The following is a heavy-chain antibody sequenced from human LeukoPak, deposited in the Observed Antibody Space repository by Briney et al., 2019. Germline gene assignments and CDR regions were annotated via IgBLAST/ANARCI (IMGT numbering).Heavy chain of an antibody. V-gene: IGHV1-18*01. J-gene: IGHJ3*02. CDR1: GYSFDRYG. CDR2: IGAFNGNT. Sequence: ASVKVSCKASGYSFDRYGVSWVRQAPGQGLEWLGWIGAFNGNTNYAQNPQGRVTMTADTSTTTAYMELRSLSSDDTAVYYCARDFLPYDGSENHFEDTFDIWGQGTMVIVSS. D-gene: IGHD3-22*01. CDR3: ARDFLPYDGSENHFEDTFDI.